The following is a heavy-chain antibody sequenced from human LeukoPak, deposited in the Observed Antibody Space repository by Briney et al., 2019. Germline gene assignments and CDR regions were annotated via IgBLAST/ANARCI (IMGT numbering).Heavy chain of an antibody. D-gene: IGHD1-26*01. CDR3: ARDSPKRYSGSYFDY. CDR2: IYTSGST. J-gene: IGHJ4*02. CDR1: GGSISSYY. Sequence: SETLSLTCIVSGGSISSYYWSWIRQPAGKGLEWIGRIYTSGSTDYNPSLKSRVTMSVDMSTNQFSLKLSSVTAADTAVYYCARDSPKRYSGSYFDYWGQGTLVTVSS. V-gene: IGHV4-4*07.